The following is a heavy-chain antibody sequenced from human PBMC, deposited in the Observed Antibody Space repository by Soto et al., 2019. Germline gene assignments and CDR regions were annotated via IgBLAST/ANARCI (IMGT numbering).Heavy chain of an antibody. J-gene: IGHJ6*02. Sequence: SVKVSCKASGGTFSSYAISWVRQAPGQGLEWMGGIIPIFGTANYAQKFQGRVTITADESTSTAYMELSSLRSEDTAVYYCARAIRFLEWLFPTYYYYYGMDVWGQGTTVTVSS. V-gene: IGHV1-69*13. CDR2: IIPIFGTA. CDR1: GGTFSSYA. CDR3: ARAIRFLEWLFPTYYYYYGMDV. D-gene: IGHD3-3*01.